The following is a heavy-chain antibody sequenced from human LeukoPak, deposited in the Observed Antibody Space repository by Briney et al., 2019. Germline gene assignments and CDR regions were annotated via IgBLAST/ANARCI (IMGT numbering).Heavy chain of an antibody. CDR3: AKDMTTATGFVDY. CDR1: GFTFSSYG. V-gene: IGHV3-30*02. D-gene: IGHD4-17*01. Sequence: PGGSLRLSCAASGFTFSSYGMHWVRQAPGKGLDWVAFIRYDGSNKYYADSVKGRFTISRDNSKNTLYLQMNSLRAEDTAVYYCAKDMTTATGFVDYWGQGTLVTVSS. J-gene: IGHJ4*02. CDR2: IRYDGSNK.